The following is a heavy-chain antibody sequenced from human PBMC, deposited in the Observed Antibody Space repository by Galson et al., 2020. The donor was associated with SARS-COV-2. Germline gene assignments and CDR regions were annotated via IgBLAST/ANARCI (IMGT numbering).Heavy chain of an antibody. CDR1: GGTISSAGYY. V-gene: IGHV4-31*03. CDR2: IYYSGTT. J-gene: IGHJ4*02. D-gene: IGHD6-6*01. Sequence: SETLSLTCTVSGGTISSAGYYWSWIRQHPGKGLEWIGYIYYSGTTYYNPSLKSRVTIALDTSKNQFSLKLSSVTAADTAVYYCATHRIAFSSGWDFDYRGQGTLVTVSS. CDR3: ATHRIAFSSGWDFDY.